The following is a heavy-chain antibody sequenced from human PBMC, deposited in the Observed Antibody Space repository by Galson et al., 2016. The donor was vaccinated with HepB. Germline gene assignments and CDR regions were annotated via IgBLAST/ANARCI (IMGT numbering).Heavy chain of an antibody. J-gene: IGHJ5*02. Sequence: SLRLSCAASGFTFTSYAMHWVRQAPGKGLEWVAVISFHGKDEFYSDSLKGRFTISRDNSKNTVYLQMNSLRAEDTAVYFCARDSGPQYCSGDNRFGYNWFDPWGQGTLVTVSS. CDR3: ARDSGPQYCSGDNRFGYNWFDP. V-gene: IGHV3-30*04. D-gene: IGHD2-15*01. CDR2: ISFHGKDE. CDR1: GFTFTSYA.